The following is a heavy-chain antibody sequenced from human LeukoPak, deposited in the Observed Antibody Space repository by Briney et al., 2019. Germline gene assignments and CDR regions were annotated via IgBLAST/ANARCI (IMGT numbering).Heavy chain of an antibody. J-gene: IGHJ6*03. V-gene: IGHV4-4*07. CDR1: GGSISSYY. CDR2: IYTSGST. Sequence: SETLSLTCTVSGGSISSYYWSWIRQPAGKGLEWIGRIYTSGSTNYNPSLKSRVTISVDTSKNQFSLKLSSVTAADTAVYYCARVAAVLHPAYYYYMDVWGKGTTVTVSS. D-gene: IGHD6-13*01. CDR3: ARVAAVLHPAYYYYMDV.